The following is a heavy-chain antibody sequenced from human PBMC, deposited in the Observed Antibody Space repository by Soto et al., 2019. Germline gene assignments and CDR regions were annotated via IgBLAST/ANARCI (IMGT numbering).Heavy chain of an antibody. CDR1: GGSISSYY. Sequence: SETLSLTCTVSGGSISSYYWSWIRQPPGKGLEWIGYIYYSGSTNYNPSLKSRVTISVDTSKNQFSLKLSSVTAADTAVYYCASGPDLYSSSWYYFDYWGQGTLVTVSS. CDR2: IYYSGST. D-gene: IGHD6-13*01. V-gene: IGHV4-59*01. CDR3: ASGPDLYSSSWYYFDY. J-gene: IGHJ4*02.